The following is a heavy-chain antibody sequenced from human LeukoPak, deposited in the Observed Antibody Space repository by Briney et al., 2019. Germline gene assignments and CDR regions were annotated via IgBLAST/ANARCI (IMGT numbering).Heavy chain of an antibody. J-gene: IGHJ4*02. CDR2: ISYDGSNK. CDR3: AKTGYSSSWYAGPFDY. Sequence: GGSLRLSCAASGFTFSSYAMHWVRQASGKGLEWVAVISYDGSNKYYADSVKGRFTISRDNSKNTLYLQMNSLRAEDTAVYYCAKTGYSSSWYAGPFDYWGQGTLVTVSS. V-gene: IGHV3-30-3*02. CDR1: GFTFSSYA. D-gene: IGHD6-13*01.